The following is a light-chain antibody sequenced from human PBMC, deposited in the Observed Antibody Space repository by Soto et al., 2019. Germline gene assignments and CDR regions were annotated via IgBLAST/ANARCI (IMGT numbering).Light chain of an antibody. CDR1: QGIKDY. CDR3: QHYNSYSEA. V-gene: IGKV3-15*01. Sequence: EIVMTQSPATLSVSPGERATLSCRASQGIKDYLAWFQQKPGQAPRLLIYGASTRATAIPARFSGSGSGTEFTLSISSLQSEDFATYYCQHYNSYSEAFGQGTKVDIK. CDR2: GAS. J-gene: IGKJ1*01.